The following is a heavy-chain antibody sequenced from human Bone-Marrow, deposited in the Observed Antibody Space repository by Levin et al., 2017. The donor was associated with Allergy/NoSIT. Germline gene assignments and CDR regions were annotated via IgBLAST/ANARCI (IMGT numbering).Heavy chain of an antibody. V-gene: IGHV4-4*07. J-gene: IGHJ3*02. CDR2: IYTSGST. Sequence: SETLSLTCTVSGGSISSYYWSWIRQPAGKGLEWIGRIYTSGSTNYNPSLKSRVTMSVDTSKNQFSLKLSSVTAADTAVYYCARDRGPSVPYGGPNDAFDIWGQGTMVTVSS. D-gene: IGHD4-23*01. CDR1: GGSISSYY. CDR3: ARDRGPSVPYGGPNDAFDI.